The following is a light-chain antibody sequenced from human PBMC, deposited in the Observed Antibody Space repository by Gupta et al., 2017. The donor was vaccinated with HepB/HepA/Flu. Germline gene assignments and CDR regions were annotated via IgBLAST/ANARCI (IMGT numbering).Light chain of an antibody. CDR1: QSISSY. J-gene: IGKJ4*01. CDR2: AAS. CDR3: QQSDSTPIA. V-gene: IGKV1-39*01. Sequence: DIQMTQSPSSLSASVGDRVTITCRASQSISSYLHWYQQKPGKAPKLLIYAASSLQSGVPSRFSGSGSGTDFTLTISRLQPEDFATYYCQQSDSTPIAFGRGTKVEIK.